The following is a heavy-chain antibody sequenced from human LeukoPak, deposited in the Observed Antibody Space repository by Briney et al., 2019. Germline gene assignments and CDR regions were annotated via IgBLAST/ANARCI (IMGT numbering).Heavy chain of an antibody. D-gene: IGHD2-15*01. CDR3: AREHDCSGGRCYWGLIRDYYYYYMDV. Sequence: PSETLSLTCAVYSGSFSGYYWSWIRQPPGKGLEWIGEINHSGSTNYNPSLKSRVTISVDTSKNQFSLKLSSVTAADTAVYYCAREHDCSGGRCYWGLIRDYYYYYMDVWGKGTTVTVSS. CDR1: SGSFSGYY. V-gene: IGHV4-34*01. J-gene: IGHJ6*03. CDR2: INHSGST.